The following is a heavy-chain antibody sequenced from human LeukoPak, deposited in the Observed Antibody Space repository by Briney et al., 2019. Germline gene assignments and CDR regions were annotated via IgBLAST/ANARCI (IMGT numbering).Heavy chain of an antibody. D-gene: IGHD2-15*01. V-gene: IGHV4-4*07. CDR3: ARRYCSGGSCYSERGAFDI. Sequence: SETLSLTCTVSGGSISSYYWSWIRQPPGKGLEWIGRVFTSGIISGNTNYNPSLKSRVTMSVDTSNNQFSLKLSSVTAADTAVYYCARRYCSGGSCYSERGAFDIWGRGTMVTVSS. CDR1: GGSISSYY. CDR2: VFTSGIISGNT. J-gene: IGHJ3*02.